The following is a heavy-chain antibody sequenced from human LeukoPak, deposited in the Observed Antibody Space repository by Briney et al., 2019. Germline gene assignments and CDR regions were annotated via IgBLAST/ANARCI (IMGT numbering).Heavy chain of an antibody. CDR1: GFTFSNYS. V-gene: IGHV3-21*01. Sequence: TGGSLRLSCAASGFTFSNYSMNWVRQAPGKGLEWVSSISSSSSYIYYADSVKGRFTISRDNAKNTLYLQMNSLRAEDTAVYYCARGPYYYDSSGPKLTGYYYMDVWGKGTTVTISS. J-gene: IGHJ6*03. D-gene: IGHD3-22*01. CDR3: ARGPYYYDSSGPKLTGYYYMDV. CDR2: ISSSSSYI.